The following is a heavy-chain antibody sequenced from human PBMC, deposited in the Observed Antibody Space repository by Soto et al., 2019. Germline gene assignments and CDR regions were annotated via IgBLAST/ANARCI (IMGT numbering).Heavy chain of an antibody. Sequence: PSETRSLTCSVSGGSISTVGHYWTWIRHPPGKGLEWIGSIYHTGSTYYSKSLRSRLTMSVDTSKSQFSLRLSSVTAADTAVYYCARATGTLRSRNCDYWGQGSLVTVSS. D-gene: IGHD1-1*01. J-gene: IGHJ4*02. CDR1: GGSISTVGHY. CDR3: ARATGTLRSRNCDY. V-gene: IGHV4-31*03. CDR2: IYHTGST.